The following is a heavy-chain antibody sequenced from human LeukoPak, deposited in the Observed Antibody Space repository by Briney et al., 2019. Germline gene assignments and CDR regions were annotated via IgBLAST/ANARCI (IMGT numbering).Heavy chain of an antibody. CDR3: ARHSSSYSDAFDI. D-gene: IGHD6-6*01. CDR2: INPNSGGT. V-gene: IGHV1-2*02. Sequence: GASVKVSCKASGYTFTGHYMHWVRQAPGQGLEWMGWINPNSGGTNYAQKFQGRVTMTRDTSISTAYMELSRLRSDDTAVYYCARHSSSYSDAFDIWGQGTMVTVSS. CDR1: GYTFTGHY. J-gene: IGHJ3*02.